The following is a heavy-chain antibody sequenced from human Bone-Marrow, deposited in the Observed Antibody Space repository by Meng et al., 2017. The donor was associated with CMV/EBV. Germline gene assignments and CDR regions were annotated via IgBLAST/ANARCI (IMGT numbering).Heavy chain of an antibody. V-gene: IGHV4-61*01. CDR2: IYYSGST. J-gene: IGHJ6*02. CDR1: GGSVSSGSYY. CDR3: ARDRRVPAASYYYYGMYV. D-gene: IGHD2-2*01. Sequence: SETLSLTCTVSGGSVSSGSYYWSWIRQPPGKGLEWIGYIYYSGSTNYNPSLKSRVTISVDTSKNQFSLKLSSVTAADTAVYYCARDRRVPAASYYYYGMYVWGQGTTVTVSS.